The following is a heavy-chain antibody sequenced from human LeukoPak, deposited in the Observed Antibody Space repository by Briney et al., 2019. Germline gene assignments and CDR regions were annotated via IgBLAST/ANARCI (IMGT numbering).Heavy chain of an antibody. CDR1: GFTFSSYA. CDR2: ISGSGGST. CDR3: AKSWVQYVWGGGSDY. D-gene: IGHD3-16*01. Sequence: PGGSLRLSCAASGFTFSSYAMSWVRQAPGKGLEWVSAISGSGGSTYYADPVKGRFTISRDNSKNPLYLQMNSLRAEDTAVYYCAKSWVQYVWGGGSDYWGQGTLVTVSS. V-gene: IGHV3-23*01. J-gene: IGHJ4*02.